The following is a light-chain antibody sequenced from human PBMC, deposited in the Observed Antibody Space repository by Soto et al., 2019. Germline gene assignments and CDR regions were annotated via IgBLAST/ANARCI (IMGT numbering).Light chain of an antibody. J-gene: IGLJ2*01. V-gene: IGLV2-14*01. CDR3: TSYTSRNTVV. CDR1: SSDVVGYNY. CDR2: EVS. Sequence: QSALTQPASVSGSPGQSITISCTGTSSDVVGYNYVSWYQHHPGKAPKLMIYEVSNRPSGVSNRFSGSKSGNTASLTISGLQAEDEADYYCTSYTSRNTVVFGGGTKLTV.